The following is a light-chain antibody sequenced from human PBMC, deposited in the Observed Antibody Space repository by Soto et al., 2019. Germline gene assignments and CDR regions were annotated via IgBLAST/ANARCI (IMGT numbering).Light chain of an antibody. Sequence: DIQMTQSPSTLSASVGDRVTITCRASQSISSWLAWYQQKPGKAPKLLIYKESSLESGVPSRFSGSGSGTEFTLTISSLQPDDFATYYCKQYNSYSPWTFGQGTKVEIK. CDR3: KQYNSYSPWT. J-gene: IGKJ1*01. V-gene: IGKV1-5*03. CDR1: QSISSW. CDR2: KES.